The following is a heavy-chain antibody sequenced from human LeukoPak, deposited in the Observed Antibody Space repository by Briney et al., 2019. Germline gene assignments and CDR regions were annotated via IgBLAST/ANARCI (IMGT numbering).Heavy chain of an antibody. D-gene: IGHD3-16*01. J-gene: IGHJ4*02. Sequence: SETLSLTCAVYGGSFSGYYWSWIRQPPGKGLEWIGEINHSGSTNYNPSLKSRVTISVDTSKNQFSLKLSSVTAADTAVYYCARDQGGFDYWGQGTLVTVSS. V-gene: IGHV4-34*01. CDR2: INHSGST. CDR3: ARDQGGFDY. CDR1: GGSFSGYY.